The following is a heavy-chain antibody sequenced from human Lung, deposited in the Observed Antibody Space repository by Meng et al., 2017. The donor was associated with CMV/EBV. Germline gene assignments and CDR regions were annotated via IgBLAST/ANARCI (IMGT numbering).Heavy chain of an antibody. J-gene: IGHJ3*02. D-gene: IGHD2-8*01. CDR2: IGSPGDT. CDR1: GFTFSVHA. Sequence: GESLKISCAAAGFTFSVHAMSWVRQAPGKGLKWVSTIGSPGDTFYADSVRGRFTISRDNSKNTLYLQLNSLRAEDTAVYYCAKDDTSGNGVYDAFDIWGQGXMVTVSS. V-gene: IGHV3-23*01. CDR3: AKDDTSGNGVYDAFDI.